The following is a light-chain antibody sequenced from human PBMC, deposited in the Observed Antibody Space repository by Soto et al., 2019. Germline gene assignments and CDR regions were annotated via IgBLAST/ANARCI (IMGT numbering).Light chain of an antibody. CDR3: QQYYNTPWT. J-gene: IGKJ1*01. CDR2: WAS. V-gene: IGKV4-1*01. CDR1: QNVLYSSNNKNY. Sequence: DIVMTQSPDSLTVSLGKRATINCKSSQNVLYSSNNKNYLAWYQQKPGQPPKLLISWASTRESGVPDRFSGSGSGTDFTLTISSLQAEDVAVYYCQQYYNTPWTFGQGTKVEIK.